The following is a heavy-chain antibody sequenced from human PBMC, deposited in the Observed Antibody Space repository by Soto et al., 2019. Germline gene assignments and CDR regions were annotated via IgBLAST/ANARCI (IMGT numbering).Heavy chain of an antibody. CDR3: ARDAYYCSGGSCYDYYYYYYMDV. CDR2: ISSSSSYI. J-gene: IGHJ6*03. CDR1: GFTFSSYS. V-gene: IGHV3-21*01. Sequence: EVQLVESGGGLVKPGGSLRLSCAASGFTFSSYSMNWVRQAPGKGLEWVSSISSSSSYIYYADSVKGRFTISRDNAKNSLYLQMNSLRAEDTAVYYCARDAYYCSGGSCYDYYYYYYMDVWGQGTTVTVSS. D-gene: IGHD2-15*01.